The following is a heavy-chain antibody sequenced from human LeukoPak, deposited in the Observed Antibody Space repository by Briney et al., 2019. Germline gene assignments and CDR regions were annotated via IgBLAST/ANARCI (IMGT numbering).Heavy chain of an antibody. J-gene: IGHJ4*02. D-gene: IGHD3-3*01. CDR3: ARERDTVLAPYFDY. Sequence: GASVKVSCKASGYAFIRYPIIWVRQAPGQGLEWMGWNSTYNGDTTYAQKFQDRVSMTTDTSTGTVSMELRSLRSDDTAVYYCARERDTVLAPYFDYWGQGTLVTVSP. CDR2: NSTYNGDT. CDR1: GYAFIRYP. V-gene: IGHV1-18*01.